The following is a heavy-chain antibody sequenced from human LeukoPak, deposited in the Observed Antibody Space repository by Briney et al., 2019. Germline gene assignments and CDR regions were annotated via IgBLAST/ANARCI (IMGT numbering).Heavy chain of an antibody. CDR2: INPNSGGT. Sequence: GASVKVSCKASGYTFTGYYMHWVRQAPGQGLEWMGWINPNSGGTNYAQKFQGRVTMTRDTSISTAYMELSRLRSDDTAVYYCARASFCSSSSCSPYYFYYYMDVWGRGTTVTVSS. D-gene: IGHD2-2*01. CDR1: GYTFTGYY. V-gene: IGHV1-2*02. CDR3: ARASFCSSSSCSPYYFYYYMDV. J-gene: IGHJ6*03.